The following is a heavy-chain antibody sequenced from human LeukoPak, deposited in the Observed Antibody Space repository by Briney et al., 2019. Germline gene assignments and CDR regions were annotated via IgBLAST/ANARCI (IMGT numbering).Heavy chain of an antibody. J-gene: IGHJ4*02. CDR2: ISYDGSNK. D-gene: IGHD3-22*01. CDR3: AKGSRYKYYYDSSGYYLDY. V-gene: IGHV3-30*18. Sequence: GGSLRLSCAASGFTFSSYAMNWVRQAPGKGLEWVAVISYDGSNKYYADSVKGRFTISRDNSKNTPYLQMNSLRAEDTAVYYCAKGSRYKYYYDSSGYYLDYWGQGTLVTVSS. CDR1: GFTFSSYA.